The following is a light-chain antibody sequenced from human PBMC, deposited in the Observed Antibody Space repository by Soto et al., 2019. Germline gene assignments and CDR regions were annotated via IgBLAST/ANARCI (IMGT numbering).Light chain of an antibody. CDR2: CND. V-gene: IGLV1-44*01. CDR3: TAWDNSLNGYV. Sequence: QSVLTQPPSASGTPGQRVTISCSGSSSNIGINTVNWYQQVPGTAPKPLIYCNDHRASGVPDRFCGAKSGTSVSLAISGLQSEDEADYYCTAWDNSLNGYVFGAGTKLTVL. J-gene: IGLJ1*01. CDR1: SSNIGINT.